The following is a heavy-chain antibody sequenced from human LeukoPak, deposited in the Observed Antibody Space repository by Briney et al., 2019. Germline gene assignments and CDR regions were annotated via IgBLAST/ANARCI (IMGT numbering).Heavy chain of an antibody. CDR2: ISWNSGSI. V-gene: IGHV3-9*03. CDR1: GFTFTTFW. D-gene: IGHD2-2*01. Sequence: PGGSLRLSCATSGFTFTTFWMHWVRQAPGKGLEWVSGISWNSGSIGYADSVKGRFTISRDNAKNSLYLQMNSLRAEDMALYYCAKDIRYCSSTSCPGAFDIWGQGTMVTVSS. CDR3: AKDIRYCSSTSCPGAFDI. J-gene: IGHJ3*02.